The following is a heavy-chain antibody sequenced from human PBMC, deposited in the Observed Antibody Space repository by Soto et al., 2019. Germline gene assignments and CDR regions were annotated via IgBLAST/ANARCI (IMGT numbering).Heavy chain of an antibody. Sequence: EVQLVESGGGVVQPGGSLRLSCAASGFTFPDYWMSWVRQAPGKGLEWVANIKQDEGEKFYVDSVKGRFIISRDNARNLLYLQMNSLRLEDTALYYCASVGITVSSDYYYAMDGWGQGPTVTVSS. J-gene: IGHJ6*02. CDR2: IKQDEGEK. CDR3: ASVGITVSSDYYYAMDG. CDR1: GFTFPDYW. D-gene: IGHD3-10*01. V-gene: IGHV3-7*03.